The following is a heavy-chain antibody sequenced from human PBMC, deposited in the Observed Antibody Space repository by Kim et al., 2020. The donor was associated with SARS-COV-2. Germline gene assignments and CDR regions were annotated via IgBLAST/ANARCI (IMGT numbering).Heavy chain of an antibody. CDR3: ARFAVVGALGFDY. J-gene: IGHJ4*02. CDR2: IYYSGST. D-gene: IGHD1-26*01. V-gene: IGHV4-59*01. Sequence: SETLSLTCTVSGGSISSYYWSWIRQPPGKGLEWIGYIYYSGSTNYNPSLKSRVTISVDTSKNQFSLKLSSVTAADTAVYYCARFAVVGALGFDYWGQGTRVTVSS. CDR1: GGSISSYY.